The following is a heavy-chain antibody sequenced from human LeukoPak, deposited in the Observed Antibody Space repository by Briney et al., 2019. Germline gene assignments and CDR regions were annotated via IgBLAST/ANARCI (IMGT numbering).Heavy chain of an antibody. Sequence: GGSLRLSCAASGFTFSTYAVSWVRQAPGEGLEWVSAIGGSGGTTYYADSVKGRFTISRDNSKNTLYLQMNSQRAEDTAVYYCAKRDTSGYYYFDYWGQGTLVTVSS. J-gene: IGHJ4*02. CDR1: GFTFSTYA. CDR3: AKRDTSGYYYFDY. D-gene: IGHD3-22*01. CDR2: IGGSGGTT. V-gene: IGHV3-23*01.